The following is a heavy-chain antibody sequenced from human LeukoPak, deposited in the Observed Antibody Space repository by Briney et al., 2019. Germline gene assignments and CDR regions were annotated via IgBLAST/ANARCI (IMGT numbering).Heavy chain of an antibody. Sequence: AGGSLRLSCAASGFTFSSLWMTWVRQAPGKGLEWVANIKQDGSEIYYVDSVKGRFTISRDNAKNSLYLQMNSLGAEDTAVYYCASGSGFLFDHWGQGTLVTVSS. CDR2: IKQDGSEI. CDR3: ASGSGFLFDH. V-gene: IGHV3-7*01. D-gene: IGHD6-19*01. CDR1: GFTFSSLW. J-gene: IGHJ4*02.